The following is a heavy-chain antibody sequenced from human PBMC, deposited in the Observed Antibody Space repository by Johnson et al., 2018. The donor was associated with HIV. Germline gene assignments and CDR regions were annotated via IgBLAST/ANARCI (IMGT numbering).Heavy chain of an antibody. CDR1: GFTFSSYA. Sequence: QVQLVESGGGVVQPGRSLRLSCAASGFTFSSYAIHWVRQAPGKGLEWVAAISYDGSNKYYADSVKGRFTISRDNSKNTLYLQMNSLRAQDTAVYYCARSYSTSWNASDIWGQGTMVTVTS. J-gene: IGHJ3*02. V-gene: IGHV3-30*04. CDR2: ISYDGSNK. CDR3: ARSYSTSWNASDI. D-gene: IGHD4-11*01.